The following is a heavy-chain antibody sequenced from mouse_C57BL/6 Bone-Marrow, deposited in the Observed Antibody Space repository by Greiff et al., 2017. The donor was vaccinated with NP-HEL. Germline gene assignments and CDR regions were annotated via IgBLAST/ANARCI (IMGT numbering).Heavy chain of an antibody. CDR1: GFSLTSYG. D-gene: IGHD1-2*01. V-gene: IGHV2-2*01. J-gene: IGHJ4*01. Sequence: QVQLKESGPSLVQPSQSLSITCTVSGFSLTSYGVHWVRQSPGKGLEWLGVIWSGGSTDYNAAFISRLSISKDNSKSQVFFKMNSLQADDTAIYYCARNDGGAHYYGYYAMDYWGQGTSVTVSS. CDR3: ARNDGGAHYYGYYAMDY. CDR2: IWSGGST.